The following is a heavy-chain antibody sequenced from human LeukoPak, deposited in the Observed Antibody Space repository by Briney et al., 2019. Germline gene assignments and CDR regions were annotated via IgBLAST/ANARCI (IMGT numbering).Heavy chain of an antibody. CDR2: IYHSGGT. V-gene: IGHV4-38-2*01. Sequence: SETLSLTCAVSGYSISSGYYWGWIRQPPGKGLEWIGSIYHSGGTYYNPSLKSRVTISVDTSKNQFSLKLSSVTAADTAVYYCAITPAGSGSHHYYYMDVWGKGTTVTVSS. CDR1: GYSISSGYY. J-gene: IGHJ6*03. D-gene: IGHD3-10*01. CDR3: AITPAGSGSHHYYYMDV.